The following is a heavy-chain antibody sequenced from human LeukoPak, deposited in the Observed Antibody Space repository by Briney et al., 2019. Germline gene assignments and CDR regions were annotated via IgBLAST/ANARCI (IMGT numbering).Heavy chain of an antibody. CDR3: ARGPLRTDVY. V-gene: IGHV3-7*05. J-gene: IGHJ4*02. Sequence: GGSLRLSCAASGFTFSNYWMNWVRQAPGKGLEWVANINQDGSEKYYVDSVKGRFTISRDNAKNSLYLQMNSPRAEDTAVYYCARGPLRTDVYWGQGTLVTVSS. D-gene: IGHD2-8*01. CDR2: INQDGSEK. CDR1: GFTFSNYW.